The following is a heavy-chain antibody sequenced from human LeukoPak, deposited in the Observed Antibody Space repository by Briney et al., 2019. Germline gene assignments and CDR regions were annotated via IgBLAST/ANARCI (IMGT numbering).Heavy chain of an antibody. J-gene: IGHJ4*02. V-gene: IGHV1-2*02. CDR3: ARGSRYSSSSTY. CDR1: GYTFTGYY. CDR2: INPNSGGT. D-gene: IGHD6-6*01. Sequence: ASVKVSCKPSGYTFTGYYMHWVRQAPGPGLEWMGWINPNSGGTNYAQKFQGRVTMTRDTSISTAYMELSRLRSDDTAVYYCARGSRYSSSSTYWGQGTLVTVSS.